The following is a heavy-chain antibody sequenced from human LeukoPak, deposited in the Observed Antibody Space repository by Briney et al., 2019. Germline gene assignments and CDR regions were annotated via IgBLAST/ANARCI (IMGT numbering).Heavy chain of an antibody. CDR3: ARDSSSGYYRFDY. Sequence: SETLSLTCTVSGGSISSYYWIWIRQPPGKGLEWMGYIYFSGSTNYNPSLKSRVTISVDTSKNQFSLRLSSVTAADTPVYYCARDSSSGYYRFDYWGQGTLVIVSS. J-gene: IGHJ4*02. V-gene: IGHV4-59*01. CDR2: IYFSGST. D-gene: IGHD3-22*01. CDR1: GGSISSYY.